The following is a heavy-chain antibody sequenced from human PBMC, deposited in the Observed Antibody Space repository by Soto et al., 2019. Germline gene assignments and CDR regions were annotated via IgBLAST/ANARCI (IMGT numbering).Heavy chain of an antibody. J-gene: IGHJ4*02. CDR1: GYNFSNHW. Sequence: EVQLVQSGAEVKKPGDSLKISCKVSGYNFSNHWIAWVRQMPGKGLEWMGLVHPGDSSSRYSPSFQGQVTISADRSINTAYLQWSSLKTSDTAIYYCARHYDCGADCYTFFEFWGQGTLVTVSS. D-gene: IGHD2-21*02. CDR3: ARHYDCGADCYTFFEF. CDR2: VHPGDSSS. V-gene: IGHV5-51*01.